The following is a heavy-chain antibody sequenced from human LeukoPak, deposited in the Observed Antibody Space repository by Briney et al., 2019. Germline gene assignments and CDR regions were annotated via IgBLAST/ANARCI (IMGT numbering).Heavy chain of an antibody. D-gene: IGHD1-26*01. CDR1: GFTFSSYS. J-gene: IGHJ4*02. CDR3: ARDGGSYFGQTDY. Sequence: PGGSLRLSCAASGFTFSSYSMNWVRQAPGKGLEWVAVISYDGSNKYYADSVKGRFTISRDNSKNTLYLQMNSLRAEDTAVYYCARDGGSYFGQTDYWGQGTLVTVSS. V-gene: IGHV3-30*03. CDR2: ISYDGSNK.